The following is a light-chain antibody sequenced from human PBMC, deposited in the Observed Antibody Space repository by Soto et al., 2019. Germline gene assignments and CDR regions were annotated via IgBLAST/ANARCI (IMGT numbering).Light chain of an antibody. Sequence: ERVMTQSPATLSVSPGERATLSCRASESVSSHLAWYQQKPGLAPRLLIYGASTRATGVPARFIGSGSGTDFTLTISSRQPEDFATYYCQQSYSTPLGFGGGTKVEIK. V-gene: IGKV3-15*01. J-gene: IGKJ4*01. CDR2: GAS. CDR3: QQSYSTPLG. CDR1: ESVSSH.